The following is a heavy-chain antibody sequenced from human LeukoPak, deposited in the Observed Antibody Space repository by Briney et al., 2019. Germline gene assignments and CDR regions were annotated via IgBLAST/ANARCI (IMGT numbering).Heavy chain of an antibody. J-gene: IGHJ4*02. Sequence: LPGGSLRLSCVASGFTFGDVVMSWVHQAPGKGLEWVSAISYNGASTDYADSVKGRFAISRDNSKNTLYLQMNSLRAEDTAVYYCARRTGGTKDYWGQGTQVTVSS. D-gene: IGHD7-27*01. V-gene: IGHV3-23*01. CDR3: ARRTGGTKDY. CDR1: GFTFGDVV. CDR2: ISYNGAST.